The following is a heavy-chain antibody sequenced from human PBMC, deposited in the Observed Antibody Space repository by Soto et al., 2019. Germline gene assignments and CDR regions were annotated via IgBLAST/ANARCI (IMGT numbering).Heavy chain of an antibody. CDR2: ISAHNGNT. J-gene: IGHJ4*02. Sequence: QVHLVQAGAEVKKPGASVKVSCKASGYTFTSYGITWVRQAPGQGLEWMGWISAHNGNTDYAQKLQGRVIVTRDTSTSTAYTELKSRRSAETAVDYWASGRYGDYWGEGALVTVSS. CDR1: GYTFTSYG. CDR3: ASGRYGDY. V-gene: IGHV1-18*01. D-gene: IGHD1-26*01.